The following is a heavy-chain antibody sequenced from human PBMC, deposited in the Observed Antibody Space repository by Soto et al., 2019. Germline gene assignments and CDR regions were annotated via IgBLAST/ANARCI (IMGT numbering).Heavy chain of an antibody. Sequence: GGSLRLSCAVSGLTFSNYWMNWVHQAPWKGLEWVASINLDESEKFYGDSVKGRFTISRDNAKNSLYLQMNSLIVEDTAVYYCVVNIDYWGQGTLVTVSS. CDR2: INLDESEK. CDR3: VVNIDY. J-gene: IGHJ4*02. V-gene: IGHV3-7*05. CDR1: GLTFSNYW. D-gene: IGHD2-21*01.